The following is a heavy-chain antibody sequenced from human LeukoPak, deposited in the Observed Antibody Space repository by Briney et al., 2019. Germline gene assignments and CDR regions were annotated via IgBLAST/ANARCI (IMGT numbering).Heavy chain of an antibody. Sequence: GGSLRLSCAASGFTFSSYAMSWVRQAPGKGLEWVSAISGSGGSTYYADSVKGRFTISRDNSKNTLYLQMNSLRAEVTAVYYCAIHIADTYYYDSSGYYPFDYWGQGTLVTVSS. D-gene: IGHD3-22*01. V-gene: IGHV3-23*01. CDR1: GFTFSSYA. CDR2: ISGSGGST. J-gene: IGHJ4*02. CDR3: AIHIADTYYYDSSGYYPFDY.